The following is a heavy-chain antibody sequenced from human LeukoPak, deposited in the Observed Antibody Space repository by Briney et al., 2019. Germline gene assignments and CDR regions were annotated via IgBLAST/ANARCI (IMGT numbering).Heavy chain of an antibody. J-gene: IGHJ4*02. CDR3: AHRRRSTLPDY. Sequence: SGPTLVNPTQTPTLTCTFSGFSLSTSGVGVGWIRQPPGKALEWLALIYWNDDKRYSPSPKSRLTITKDTSKNQVVLTMTNMDPVDTATYYCAHRRRSTLPDYWGQGALVTVSS. CDR1: GFSLSTSGVG. V-gene: IGHV2-5*01. CDR2: IYWNDDK. D-gene: IGHD2-2*01.